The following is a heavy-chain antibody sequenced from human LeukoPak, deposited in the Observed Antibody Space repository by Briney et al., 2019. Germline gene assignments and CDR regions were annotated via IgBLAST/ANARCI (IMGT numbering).Heavy chain of an antibody. J-gene: IGHJ4*02. CDR3: AKAPANYVDTAMGTFDY. V-gene: IGHV3-7*03. D-gene: IGHD5-18*01. CDR2: IKQDGSEK. Sequence: GGSLRLSCAASGFTFSSYWMSWVRQAPGKGLEWVANIKQDGSEKYYVDSVKGRFTISRDNAKNSLYLQMNSLRAEDTAVYYCAKAPANYVDTAMGTFDYWGQGTLVTVSS. CDR1: GFTFSSYW.